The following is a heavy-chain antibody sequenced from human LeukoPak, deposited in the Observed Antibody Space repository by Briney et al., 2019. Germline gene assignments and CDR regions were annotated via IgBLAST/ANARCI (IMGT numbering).Heavy chain of an antibody. J-gene: IGHJ3*02. V-gene: IGHV3-30-3*01. CDR3: ADLLTGLGSNDAFDI. D-gene: IGHD3-9*01. CDR1: GFTFSSYA. Sequence: PGGSLRLSCATSGFTFSSYAMHWVRQAPGKGLEWVAVISSDGSDKYYADSVKGRFTISRDYSKNTLYLQMNSLRAEDTAVYYCADLLTGLGSNDAFDIWGQGTMVTVSS. CDR2: ISSDGSDK.